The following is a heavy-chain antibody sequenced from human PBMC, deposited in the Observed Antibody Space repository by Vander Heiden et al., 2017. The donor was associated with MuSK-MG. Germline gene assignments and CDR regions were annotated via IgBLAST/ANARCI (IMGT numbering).Heavy chain of an antibody. CDR3: TRDKWGSSILENWFDP. CDR2: IKSKTDGGTT. Sequence: EVQLVESGGGLVKPGGSLRLSCAASGCTFSNAWMGWVRQAPGKGLEWVGRIKSKTDGGTTDHAAPGKGRFTISRDDSKNTRDLKMNSLKTEETAVYYCTRDKWGSSILENWFDPWGQGTLVTVSS. CDR1: GCTFSNAW. V-gene: IGHV3-15*01. D-gene: IGHD3-16*01. J-gene: IGHJ5*02.